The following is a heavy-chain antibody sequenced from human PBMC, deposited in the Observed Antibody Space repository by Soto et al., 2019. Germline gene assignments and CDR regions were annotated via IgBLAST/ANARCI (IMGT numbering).Heavy chain of an antibody. CDR1: GFTFSSYA. CDR2: ISYDGSNK. J-gene: IGHJ3*02. D-gene: IGHD6-19*01. Sequence: QVQLVESGGGVVQPGRSLRLSCAAYGFTFSSYAMHWVRQAPGKGLEWVAVISYDGSNKYYADSVKGRFTISRDNSKNTLYLQMNSLRAEDTAVYYCAMSSYSSGWWAAFDIWGQGTMVTVSS. V-gene: IGHV3-30-3*01. CDR3: AMSSYSSGWWAAFDI.